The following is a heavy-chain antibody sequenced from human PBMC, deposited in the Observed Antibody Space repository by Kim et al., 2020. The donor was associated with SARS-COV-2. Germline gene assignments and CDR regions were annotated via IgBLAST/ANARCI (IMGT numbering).Heavy chain of an antibody. CDR3: ASCSSASCYQGVLDY. CDR1: GYSFTSYW. CDR2: IYPGDSDI. D-gene: IGHD2-2*01. Sequence: GESLKISCKGSGYSFTSYWIGWVRQKPGKGLEWMGIIYPGDSDIRYSPSFQGQVTISADKSITTAYLQWSSLKASDTAIYYCASCSSASCYQGVLDYWGQGTLVTVSS. V-gene: IGHV5-51*01. J-gene: IGHJ4*02.